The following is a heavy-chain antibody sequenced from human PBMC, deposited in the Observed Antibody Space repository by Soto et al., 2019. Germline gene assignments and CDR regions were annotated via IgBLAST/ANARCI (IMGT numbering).Heavy chain of an antibody. CDR3: ARLNGNWNYGYYYYYMDV. CDR2: IYYSGST. CDR1: GGSISRYY. D-gene: IGHD1-7*01. J-gene: IGHJ6*03. Sequence: LVTLSLTCPVSGGSISRYYWNWIRQPPGKGLEWIGYIYYSGSTNYNPSLKSRVTISVDTSKNQFSLKLSSVTAADTAVYYCARLNGNWNYGYYYYYMDVWGKGTTVTVSS. V-gene: IGHV4-59*08.